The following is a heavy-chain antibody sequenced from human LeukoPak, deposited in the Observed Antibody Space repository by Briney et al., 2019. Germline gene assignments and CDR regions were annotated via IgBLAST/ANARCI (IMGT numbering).Heavy chain of an antibody. J-gene: IGHJ4*02. CDR3: AKLVPIPTVSDFDY. CDR1: GXTFSSYA. CDR2: ISSNGGST. V-gene: IGHV3-64*04. D-gene: IGHD2-2*01. Sequence: GGSLRLSCSASGXTFSSYAMHWVRQAPGKGLEYVSAISSNGGSTYYADSVKGRFTISRDNSKNTLYLQMNSLRAEDTAVYYCAKLVPIPTVSDFDYWGQGILVTVSS.